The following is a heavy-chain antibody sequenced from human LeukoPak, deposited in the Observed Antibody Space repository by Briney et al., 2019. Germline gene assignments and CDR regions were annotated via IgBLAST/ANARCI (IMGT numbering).Heavy chain of an antibody. Sequence: SETLSLTCTVSGGSISSYYWGWIRQPPGKGLEWIGSIYYSGSTYYNPSLKSRVTISVDTSKNQFSLKLSSVTAADTAVYYCAREGGYYDILTGYQYDAFDIWGQGTMVTVSS. D-gene: IGHD3-9*01. CDR2: IYYSGST. V-gene: IGHV4-39*07. CDR3: AREGGYYDILTGYQYDAFDI. CDR1: GGSISSYY. J-gene: IGHJ3*02.